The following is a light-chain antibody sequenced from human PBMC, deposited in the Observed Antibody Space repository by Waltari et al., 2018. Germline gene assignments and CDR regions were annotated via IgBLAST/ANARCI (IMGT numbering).Light chain of an antibody. CDR3: QVWDTASDEYV. J-gene: IGLJ1*01. V-gene: IGLV3-21*02. Sequence: SYVLTQPPSVSVAPGPTARITCGGNNIGSKSVAWYQQRSGQAPLLVVYDDSDRPSGIPERVSGSNSGNTATLTINSVEAGDEADYYCQVWDTASDEYVFGPGTKVTVL. CDR2: DDS. CDR1: NIGSKS.